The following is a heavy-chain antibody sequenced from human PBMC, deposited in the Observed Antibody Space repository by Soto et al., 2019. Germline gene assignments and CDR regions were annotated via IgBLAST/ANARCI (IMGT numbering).Heavy chain of an antibody. CDR3: ARVSGYYLPDY. D-gene: IGHD5-12*01. V-gene: IGHV1-3*01. CDR2: INAGNGNT. J-gene: IGHJ4*02. CDR1: GYTFTNYA. Sequence: ASVKVSCKASGYTFTNYATHWVRQAPGQRLEWMGWINAGNGNTKYSQKFLGRVTITRDTSASTAYMELSSLRSEDTAVYYCARVSGYYLPDYWGQGTLVTVSS.